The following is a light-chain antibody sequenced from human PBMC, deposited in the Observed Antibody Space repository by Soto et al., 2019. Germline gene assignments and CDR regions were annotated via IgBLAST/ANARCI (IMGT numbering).Light chain of an antibody. CDR2: AAS. CDR1: QSISSS. Sequence: DIQMTKSPSSLSASVGDRVTITCRASQSISSSLNWYQQKPGKAPKLLIYAASSLQSGVPSRFSFSGSATDFTRTIRRLPPEDFATYYCKQSYSTLQGTLGQGTTVEIK. CDR3: KQSYSTLQGT. V-gene: IGKV1-39*01. J-gene: IGKJ1*01.